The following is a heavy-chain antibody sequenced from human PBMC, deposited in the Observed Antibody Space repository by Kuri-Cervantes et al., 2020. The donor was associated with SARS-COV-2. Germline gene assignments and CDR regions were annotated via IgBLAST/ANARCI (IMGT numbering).Heavy chain of an antibody. V-gene: IGHV1-18*01. D-gene: IGHD3-3*01. J-gene: IGHJ4*02. CDR3: ARGDFWSRPFDY. Sequence: ASVKVSCKASGGTFSSYAISWVRQAPGQGLEWMGRISAYNGNTNYAQKLQGRVTMTTDASTSTAYMELRSLRSDDTAVYYCARGDFWSRPFDYWGQGTLVTVSS. CDR2: ISAYNGNT. CDR1: GGTFSSYA.